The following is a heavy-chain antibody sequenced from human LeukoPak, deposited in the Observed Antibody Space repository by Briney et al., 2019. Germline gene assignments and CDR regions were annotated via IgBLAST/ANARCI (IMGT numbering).Heavy chain of an antibody. J-gene: IGHJ3*02. V-gene: IGHV3-53*01. CDR2: IYSGGST. CDR3: ARDASPRPI. CDR1: GFTFDIYA. Sequence: GSLRLSCAASGFTFDIYAMSWVRQAPGKGLEWVSVIYSGGSTYYADSVKGRFTISRDNSKNTLYLQMNSLRAEDTAVYYCARDASPRPIWGQGTMVTVSS.